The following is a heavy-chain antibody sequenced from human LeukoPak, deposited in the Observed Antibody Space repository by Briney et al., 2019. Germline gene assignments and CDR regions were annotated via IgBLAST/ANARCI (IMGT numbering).Heavy chain of an antibody. J-gene: IGHJ6*02. Sequence: ASVKVSCKASGYTFTGYYMHWVRQAPGQGLEWMGWINPNSGGTNYAQKFQGRVTMTRDTSISTAYMELSRLRSDDTAVYYCARVHYDILTGYYPPYYYYGMDVWGQGTTVTVSS. CDR1: GYTFTGYY. D-gene: IGHD3-9*01. V-gene: IGHV1-2*02. CDR3: ARVHYDILTGYYPPYYYYGMDV. CDR2: INPNSGGT.